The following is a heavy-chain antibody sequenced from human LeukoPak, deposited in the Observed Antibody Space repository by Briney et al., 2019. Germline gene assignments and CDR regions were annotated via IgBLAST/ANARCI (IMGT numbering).Heavy chain of an antibody. J-gene: IGHJ6*03. D-gene: IGHD1-26*01. V-gene: IGHV3-66*02. CDR2: IYSGGST. Sequence: GGSLRLSCAASGFTVSSNYMSWVRQAPGKGLEWVSVIYSGGSTYYADSVKGRFTISRDNSKNTLYLQMNSLRAEDTAVYYCARDRIGGDYYYYYYMDVWGKGTTVTVSS. CDR3: ARDRIGGDYYYYYYMDV. CDR1: GFTVSSNY.